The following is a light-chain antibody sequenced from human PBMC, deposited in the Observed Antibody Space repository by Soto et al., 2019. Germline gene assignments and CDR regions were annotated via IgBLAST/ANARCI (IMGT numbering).Light chain of an antibody. CDR1: QSVRSSY. J-gene: IGKJ5*01. Sequence: EIVLTQSPVTLSLSTGARSTLSCRGIQSVRSSYLAWHQQKPGQAPRLLIYAASNRATGIPDRFSGSGSGTDFTLTIIRLEPEDFAVYYCQQYSSSPPITVGQGTRLEI. CDR3: QQYSSSPPIT. V-gene: IGKV3-20*01. CDR2: AAS.